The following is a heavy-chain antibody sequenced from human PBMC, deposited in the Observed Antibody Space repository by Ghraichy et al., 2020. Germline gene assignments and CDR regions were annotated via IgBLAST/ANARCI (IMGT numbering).Heavy chain of an antibody. J-gene: IGHJ4*02. CDR1: GYGFSSYW. Sequence: GESLNISCKGSGYGFSSYWIAWVRQMPGKGLEWMGIIYPGDSDTRYSPSFQGQVTISADKSISTAYLQWSSLKASDTAMYYCARHLSAYYGAGRDYWGQGTLVTVSS. V-gene: IGHV5-51*01. CDR3: ARHLSAYYGAGRDY. D-gene: IGHD3-10*01. CDR2: IYPGDSDT.